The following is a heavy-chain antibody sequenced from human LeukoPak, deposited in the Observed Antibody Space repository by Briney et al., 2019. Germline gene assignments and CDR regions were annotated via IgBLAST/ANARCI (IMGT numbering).Heavy chain of an antibody. V-gene: IGHV5-51*01. CDR3: ARRSAVVGAADN. CDR1: GYSFTSYW. CDR2: IYPRDSDT. Sequence: GESLKISCKASGYSFTSYWIGWVRQMPGKGLEWMGIIYPRDSDTRYSPSFQGQVTISADRSINTAYLHWSSLKASDTAMYYCARRSAVVGAADNWGQGTLVTVSS. J-gene: IGHJ4*02. D-gene: IGHD1-26*01.